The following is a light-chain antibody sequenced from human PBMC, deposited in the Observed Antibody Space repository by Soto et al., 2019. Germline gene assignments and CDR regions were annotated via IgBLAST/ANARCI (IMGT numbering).Light chain of an antibody. V-gene: IGKV3-15*01. CDR3: QQYHNWPPQYT. CDR1: HSVASN. Sequence: EIVMTQSPASLSVSPGDGATLSCWASHSVASNVAWYQQKPGQGPRLLIHGASTRVAGVPARFSGSGSGTDFTLTSSSLQSEDFAVYYCQQYHNWPPQYTFGQGTKLQIK. J-gene: IGKJ2*01. CDR2: GAS.